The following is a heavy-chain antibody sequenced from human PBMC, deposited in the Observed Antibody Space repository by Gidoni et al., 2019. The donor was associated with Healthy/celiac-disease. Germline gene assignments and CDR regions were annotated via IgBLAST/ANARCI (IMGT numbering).Heavy chain of an antibody. V-gene: IGHV1-69*01. CDR1: GGTFSRYA. D-gene: IGHD5-18*01. J-gene: IGHJ4*02. CDR2: IIPIFGTA. CDR3: AREGEMATAIDY. Sequence: QVQLVQSGAEVKKPGSSVKVSCKAPGGTFSRYAISWVRQAPGQGLEWMGGIIPIFGTANYAQKFQGRVTITADESTSTAYMELSSLRSEDTAVYYCAREGEMATAIDYWGQGTLVTVSS.